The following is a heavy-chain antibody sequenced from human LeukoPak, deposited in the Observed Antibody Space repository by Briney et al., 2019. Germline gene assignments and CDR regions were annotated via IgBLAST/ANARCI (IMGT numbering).Heavy chain of an antibody. D-gene: IGHD1-1*01. CDR2: ISPYNGNT. Sequence: GASVKVSCKASGYTFTNYGITWVRQAPGQGLEWMGWISPYNGNTNYAQKLQGRVTLTTDTSTSTAYMELSSLRSEDTAVYYCARVGDWNDDFYFDYWGQGTLVTVSS. CDR1: GYTFTNYG. CDR3: ARVGDWNDDFYFDY. J-gene: IGHJ4*02. V-gene: IGHV1-18*01.